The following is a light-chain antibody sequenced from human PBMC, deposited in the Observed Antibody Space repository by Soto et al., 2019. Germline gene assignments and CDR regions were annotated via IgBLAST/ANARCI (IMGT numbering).Light chain of an antibody. V-gene: IGLV2-14*01. CDR1: SSDVGGYNY. Sequence: QSALTQPASVSGSPGQSITISCTGTSSDVGGYNYVSWYQQHPGKAPKLMIYDVSNRPSGVSNRFSGSKSGNTASLTISGLKAGDEADYYCSSYTSSSTPVVFGGGTKLTVL. CDR3: SSYTSSSTPVV. CDR2: DVS. J-gene: IGLJ2*01.